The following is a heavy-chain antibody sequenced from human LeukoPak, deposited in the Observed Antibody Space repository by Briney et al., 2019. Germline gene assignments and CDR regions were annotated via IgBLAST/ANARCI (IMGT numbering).Heavy chain of an antibody. CDR2: VSYDGGHK. CDR3: ARDRINMMVLGHDSGLDF. CDR1: GFSLNEYG. J-gene: IGHJ4*02. D-gene: IGHD3-22*01. V-gene: IGHV3-30*03. Sequence: GRSLRLSCVGSGFSLNEYGIHWVRQAPGKGLEWVAVVSYDGGHKYYADSVKGRFTISRDTSSDTVSLQMISLRVEDTAVYYCARDRINMMVLGHDSGLDFWGQGTLVTVSS.